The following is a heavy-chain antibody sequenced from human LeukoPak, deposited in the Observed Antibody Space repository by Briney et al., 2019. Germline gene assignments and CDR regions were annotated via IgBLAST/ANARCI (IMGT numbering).Heavy chain of an antibody. V-gene: IGHV3-21*01. D-gene: IGHD3-10*01. CDR1: GFTFSSYS. CDR3: ARLTPKLLWFGELPTDY. CDR2: ISSSSSYI. Sequence: GGSLSLSCAASGFTFSSYSMNWVRQAPGKGLEWVSSISSSSSYIYYADSVKGRFTISRDNAKNSLYLQMKSLRAEDTAVYYCARLTPKLLWFGELPTDYWGQGTLVTVSS. J-gene: IGHJ4*02.